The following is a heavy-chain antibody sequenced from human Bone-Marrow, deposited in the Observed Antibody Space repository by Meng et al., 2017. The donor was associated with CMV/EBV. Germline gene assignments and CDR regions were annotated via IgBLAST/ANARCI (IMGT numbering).Heavy chain of an antibody. CDR3: AREARSGSVYFDY. V-gene: IGHV3-7*01. J-gene: IGHJ4*02. D-gene: IGHD3-10*01. Sequence: GGSLRLSCAASGFTFSTYWMTWVRQAPGKGLEWVGNINKDGSEKNYVDSVKGRFTISRDNAKNSLYLQMNSLRAEDTAVYYCAREARSGSVYFDYWGQGTLVTVSS. CDR1: GFTFSTYW. CDR2: INKDGSEK.